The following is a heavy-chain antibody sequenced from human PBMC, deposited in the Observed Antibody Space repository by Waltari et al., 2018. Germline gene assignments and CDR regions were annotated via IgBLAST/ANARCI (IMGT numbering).Heavy chain of an antibody. CDR3: ARERGLYGMDV. J-gene: IGHJ6*02. V-gene: IGHV3-13*01. CDR1: ACPLRSYD. Sequence: EVQLVDSVGDLVQPGGSLRLSSAAYACPLRSYDMHWVRQATGKGVEWVSAIGTAGDTYYPGSVKGRFTIAREKAKNSWYLQMNILIAGDTAVYYCARERGLYGMDVWGQGTTVTVSS. CDR2: IGTAGDT.